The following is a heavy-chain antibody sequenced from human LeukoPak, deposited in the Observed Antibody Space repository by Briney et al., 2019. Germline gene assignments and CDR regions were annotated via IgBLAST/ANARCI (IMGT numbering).Heavy chain of an antibody. CDR2: ISGSGGST. J-gene: IGHJ6*03. Sequence: GGSLRLSCAASGFTFSSYAMSWVRQAPGKGLEWVSAISGSGGSTYYADSVKGRFTISRDNSKNTLYLQMNSLRAEDTAVYYCAKGYYGSGSYSYYYYYMDVWGKGTTVTVSS. D-gene: IGHD3-10*01. CDR1: GFTFSSYA. CDR3: AKGYYGSGSYSYYYYYMDV. V-gene: IGHV3-23*01.